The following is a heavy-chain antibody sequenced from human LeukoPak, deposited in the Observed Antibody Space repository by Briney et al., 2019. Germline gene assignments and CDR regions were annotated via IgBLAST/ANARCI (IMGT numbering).Heavy chain of an antibody. CDR1: GGTFSSYA. D-gene: IGHD2-21*02. CDR2: IIPILGIA. CDR3: ASVDCGGDCYNVISQSVNWFDP. Sequence: GASVKVSCKASGGTFSSYAISWVRQAPGQGLEWMGRIIPILGIANYAQKFQGRVTITADKSTSTAYMELSSLRSEDTAVYYCASVDCGGDCYNVISQSVNWFDPWGQGTLVTVSS. J-gene: IGHJ5*02. V-gene: IGHV1-69*04.